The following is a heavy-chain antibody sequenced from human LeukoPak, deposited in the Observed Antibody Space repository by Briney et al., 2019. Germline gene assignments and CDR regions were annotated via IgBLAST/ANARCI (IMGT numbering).Heavy chain of an antibody. D-gene: IGHD1-26*01. J-gene: IGHJ4*02. CDR1: GFTFDDYA. Sequence: PGRSLRLSCAASGFTFDDYAMHWVREAPGKGLGWVSGISWNSGSIGYADSVKGRFTISRDNAKNSLYLQMKSLRAEDTALYYCAKDIGASWGMGATYFDYWGQGTLVTVSS. CDR2: ISWNSGSI. CDR3: AKDIGASWGMGATYFDY. V-gene: IGHV3-9*01.